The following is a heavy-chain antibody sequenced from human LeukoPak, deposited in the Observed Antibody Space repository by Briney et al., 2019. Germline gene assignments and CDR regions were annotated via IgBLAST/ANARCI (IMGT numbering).Heavy chain of an antibody. Sequence: PGGSLRLSCAASGFTVSSYEMNWVRQAPGKGLEWVSYISSSGSTIYYADFVKGRFTISRDNAKNSLYLQMNSLRAEDTAVYYCAREMEYYYDSSGYPYDAFDIWGQGTMVTVSS. CDR2: ISSSGSTI. CDR3: AREMEYYYDSSGYPYDAFDI. CDR1: GFTVSSYE. J-gene: IGHJ3*02. V-gene: IGHV3-48*03. D-gene: IGHD3-22*01.